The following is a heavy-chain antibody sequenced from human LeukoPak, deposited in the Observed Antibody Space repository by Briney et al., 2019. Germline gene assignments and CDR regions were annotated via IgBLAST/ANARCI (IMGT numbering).Heavy chain of an antibody. J-gene: IGHJ6*03. CDR1: GFTFSGSA. Sequence: GGSLRLSCAAPGFTFSGSAMHWVRQAPGKGLEWVSSISGSNSYIYYADSMKGRFTISRDNAKNSLYLQMNSLGAEDTAVYNFAREVGRGGFGVVSKRSYYYMDVWGKGTTVTVSS. D-gene: IGHD3-3*01. CDR3: AREVGRGGFGVVSKRSYYYMDV. CDR2: ISGSNSYI. V-gene: IGHV3-21*04.